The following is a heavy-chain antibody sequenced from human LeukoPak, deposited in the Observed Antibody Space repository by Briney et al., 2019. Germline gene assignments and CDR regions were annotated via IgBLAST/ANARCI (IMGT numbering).Heavy chain of an antibody. J-gene: IGHJ6*03. CDR1: GYSISSGYY. CDR3: VRADYSSSWSHYYYYMDV. V-gene: IGHV4-38-2*02. CDR2: IYHSGST. Sequence: PSETLSLTCTVYGYSISSGYYWDWIRQPPGKGLEWIGGIYHSGSTYYNPSLKSRVTVSVDTSKNHFSLKLSSVTAADTALYFCVRADYSSSWSHYYYYMDVWGTGTTVTVSS. D-gene: IGHD6-13*01.